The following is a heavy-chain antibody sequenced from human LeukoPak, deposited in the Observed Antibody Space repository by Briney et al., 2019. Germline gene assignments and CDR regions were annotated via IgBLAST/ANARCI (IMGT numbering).Heavy chain of an antibody. D-gene: IGHD2-2*01. J-gene: IGHJ4*02. CDR3: ASVATTGYCNSACCQFHFDL. V-gene: IGHV3-53*01. CDR1: GFTVSDNY. CDR2: FSRGGST. Sequence: GGSLRLSCAASGFTVSDNYMTWVRQAPGKGLECVSVFSRGGSTYYTASPRGRFSLSRDNSKNTIYLQMSSLRAEDTALYYCASVATTGYCNSACCQFHFDLWGQGTGVTVSS.